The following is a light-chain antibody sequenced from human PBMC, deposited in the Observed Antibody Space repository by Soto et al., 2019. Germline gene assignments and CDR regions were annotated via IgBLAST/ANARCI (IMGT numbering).Light chain of an antibody. V-gene: IGKV1-12*01. J-gene: IGKJ5*01. CDR3: QQANSFPLS. CDR2: GAS. CDR1: QGVSKW. Sequence: DIQLTQSPSSLSASVGDRVTITCRASQGVSKWLAWYQQKPGKAPILLIHGASNLQTGVPSRFRGSGPGTDLVLTITSLQPEDIATYLCQQANSFPLSFGQGTRLEIK.